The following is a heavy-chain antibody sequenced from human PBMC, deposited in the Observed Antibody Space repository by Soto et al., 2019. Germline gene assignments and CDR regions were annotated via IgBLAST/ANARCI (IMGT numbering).Heavy chain of an antibody. D-gene: IGHD3-3*01. J-gene: IGHJ4*02. CDR1: GGSISSGDYY. CDR2: IYNSVTT. V-gene: IGHV4-30-4*01. Sequence: SETLSLTCTVSGGSISSGDYYWSWIRQTPGKGLEWIGYIYNSVTTDYNPSLQSRVTMSADMSKNQFSLRLTSVTAADTAVYFCARAPVGLDTISYFDYWGQGKLVTVSS. CDR3: ARAPVGLDTISYFDY.